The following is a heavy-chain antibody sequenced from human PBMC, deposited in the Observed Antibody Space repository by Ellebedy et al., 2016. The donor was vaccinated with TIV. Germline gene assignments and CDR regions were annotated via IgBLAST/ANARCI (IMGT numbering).Heavy chain of an antibody. V-gene: IGHV1-46*04. CDR1: GYTFTSYY. CDR2: INPSGGST. D-gene: IGHD1-26*01. Sequence: ASVKVSCKASGYTFTSYYMHWVRQAPGQGLEWMGIINPSGGSTSYAQKLQGRVTMTRDTSTSTVYMELSSLRSEDTAVYYCLSSSGSKTAFDIWGQGTMVTVSS. CDR3: LSSSGSKTAFDI. J-gene: IGHJ3*02.